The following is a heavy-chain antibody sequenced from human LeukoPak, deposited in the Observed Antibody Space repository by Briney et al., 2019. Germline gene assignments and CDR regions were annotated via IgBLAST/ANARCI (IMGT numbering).Heavy chain of an antibody. V-gene: IGHV1-2*02. J-gene: IGHJ5*02. CDR3: ARDPRIAASGDDNWFDP. Sequence: ASVKVSCKASGYTFTGYYMHWVRQAPGQGLERMGWINPNSGGTNYAQKFQGRVTMTRDTSISTAYMELSRLRSDDTAVYYCARDPRIAASGDDNWFDPWGQGTLVTVSS. CDR1: GYTFTGYY. D-gene: IGHD6-13*01. CDR2: INPNSGGT.